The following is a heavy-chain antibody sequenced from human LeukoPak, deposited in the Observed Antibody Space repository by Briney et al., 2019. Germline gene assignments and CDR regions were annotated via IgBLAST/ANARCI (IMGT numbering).Heavy chain of an antibody. Sequence: SETLSLTCTVSGGSISSYYWSWIRQPPGKGLEWIGYISYSGSTYYNPSLKSRVTISVDTSKNQFSLKLSSVTAADTAVFYCARDLDYFDYWGQGTLVTVSS. CDR1: GGSISSYY. CDR2: ISYSGST. V-gene: IGHV4-59*01. J-gene: IGHJ4*02. D-gene: IGHD3-16*01. CDR3: ARDLDYFDY.